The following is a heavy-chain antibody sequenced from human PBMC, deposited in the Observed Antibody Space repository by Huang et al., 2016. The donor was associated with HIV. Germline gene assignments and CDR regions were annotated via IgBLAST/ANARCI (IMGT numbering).Heavy chain of an antibody. CDR3: VRDISAYSDDIFEAFEH. D-gene: IGHD5-12*01. Sequence: QMHLVESGGGVVQSGQSLKVSCAASGFFFSSYGFHWVSQAPGNALACVDFISSNTNIKHYADSVKGRFTISSDNSRNSLYLQMDNLRSDDSSVYSCVRDISAYSDDIFEAFEHWGHGTVVAVSS. CDR2: ISSNTNIK. J-gene: IGHJ3*01. CDR1: GFFFSSYG. V-gene: IGHV3-30*03.